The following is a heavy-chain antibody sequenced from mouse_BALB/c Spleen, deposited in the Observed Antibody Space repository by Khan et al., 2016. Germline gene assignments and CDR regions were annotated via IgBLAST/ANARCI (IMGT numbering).Heavy chain of an antibody. J-gene: IGHJ3*01. Sequence: EVQLQESGPGLVKPSQTVSLTCTVTGISITTGNYRWSWIRQFPGNKLEWIGYINYSGTITYNPSLTSRTTITRDTSQNQFFLEMNSLTAEDTATYYCALDHYYGYWFLYWGQGTLVTVSA. CDR2: INYSGTI. CDR1: GISITTGNYR. CDR3: ALDHYYGYWFLY. V-gene: IGHV3-5*02. D-gene: IGHD1-2*01.